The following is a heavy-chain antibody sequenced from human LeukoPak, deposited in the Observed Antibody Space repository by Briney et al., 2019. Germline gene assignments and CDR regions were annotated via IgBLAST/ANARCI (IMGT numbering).Heavy chain of an antibody. J-gene: IGHJ4*02. V-gene: IGHV4-59*08. D-gene: IGHD5-12*01. Sequence: SETLSLTCTVSGGSISSYYWSWIRQPPGKGLEWIGYIYYSGSTNYNPSLKSRVTISVDTSKSQFSLKLSSVTAADTAVYYCARLATMTRGLCFDYWGQGTLVTVSS. CDR1: GGSISSYY. CDR2: IYYSGST. CDR3: ARLATMTRGLCFDY.